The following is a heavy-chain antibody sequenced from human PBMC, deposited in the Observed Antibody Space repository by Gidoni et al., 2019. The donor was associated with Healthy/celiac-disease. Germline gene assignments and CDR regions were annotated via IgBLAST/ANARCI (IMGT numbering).Heavy chain of an antibody. D-gene: IGHD3-9*01. CDR2: ISSSSSYI. V-gene: IGHV3-21*01. J-gene: IGHJ6*03. CDR1: GFTFSSYS. Sequence: GESGGGLVKPGGSLRLSCAASGFTFSSYSMNWVRQAPGKGLEWVSSISSSSSYIYYADSVKGRFTISRDNAKNSLYLQMNSLRAEDTAVYYCARDPSLYDILTGGWGYMDVWGKGTTVTVSS. CDR3: ARDPSLYDILTGGWGYMDV.